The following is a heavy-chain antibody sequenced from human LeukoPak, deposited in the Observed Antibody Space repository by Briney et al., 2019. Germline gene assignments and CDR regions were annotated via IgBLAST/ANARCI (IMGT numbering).Heavy chain of an antibody. Sequence: SETLSLTCTVSGGSISSYYWSWIRQPPGKGLAWIGYIYYSGSTNYNPSLKSRVTISVDTSKNQFSLKLSSVTAADTAVYYCARAVGHYYDSSGPFDPWGQGTLVTVSS. V-gene: IGHV4-59*01. J-gene: IGHJ5*02. D-gene: IGHD3-22*01. CDR2: IYYSGST. CDR3: ARAVGHYYDSSGPFDP. CDR1: GGSISSYY.